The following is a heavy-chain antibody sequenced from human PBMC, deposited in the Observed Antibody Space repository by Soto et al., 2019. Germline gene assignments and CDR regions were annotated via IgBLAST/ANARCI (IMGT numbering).Heavy chain of an antibody. CDR3: AKGISRVRDCYNKPLDY. CDR2: ISGSGGST. CDR1: GFTFSSYA. D-gene: IGHD2-21*01. V-gene: IGHV3-23*01. J-gene: IGHJ4*02. Sequence: EVQLLESGGGLVQPGGSLRLSCAASGFTFSSYAMSWVRQAPGKGLEWVSAISGSGGSTYYADSVKGRFTISRDNSKNTLYLQMNSLRAEDTAVYYCAKGISRVRDCYNKPLDYWGQGTLVTVSS.